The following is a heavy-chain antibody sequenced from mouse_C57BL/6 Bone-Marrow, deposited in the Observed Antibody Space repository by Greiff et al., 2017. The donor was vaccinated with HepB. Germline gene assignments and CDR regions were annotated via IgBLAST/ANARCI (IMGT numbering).Heavy chain of an antibody. CDR1: GYTFTSYW. CDR3: AREGIGYYSSSVFAY. D-gene: IGHD1-1*01. CDR2: IDPSDSYT. Sequence: QVQLQQPGAELVMPGASVKLSCKASGYTFTSYWMHWVKQRPGQGLAWIGEIDPSDSYTNYNQKFKGKSTLTVDKSSSTAYMQLSSLTSEDSAVYYCAREGIGYYSSSVFAYWGQGTLVTVSA. J-gene: IGHJ3*01. V-gene: IGHV1-69*01.